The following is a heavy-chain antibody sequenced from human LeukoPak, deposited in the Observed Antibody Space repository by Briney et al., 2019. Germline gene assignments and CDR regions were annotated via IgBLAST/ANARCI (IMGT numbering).Heavy chain of an antibody. CDR3: ARDREWQSYFDY. Sequence: GASVKVSCKASGYTFTSYYMHWVRQAPGQGLEWMGWINPNSGGTNYAQKFQGRVTMTRDTSISTAYMELSRLRSDDTAVYYCARDREWQSYFDYWGQGTLVTVSS. V-gene: IGHV1-2*02. CDR1: GYTFTSYY. CDR2: INPNSGGT. D-gene: IGHD3-3*01. J-gene: IGHJ4*02.